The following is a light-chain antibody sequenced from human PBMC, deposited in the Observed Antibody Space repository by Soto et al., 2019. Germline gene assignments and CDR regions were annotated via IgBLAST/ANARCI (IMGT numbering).Light chain of an antibody. CDR2: DNN. CDR1: SSNIGSNY. Sequence: QSALTQPPSVSAAPGQKVTISCSGTSSNIGSNYVSWYQHLPGTAPKLLIYDNNKRSSGIPDRFSGSQSGTSATLDITGLQTGDEADYYCGTWDSGLSAVFGGGT. J-gene: IGLJ2*01. CDR3: GTWDSGLSAV. V-gene: IGLV1-51*01.